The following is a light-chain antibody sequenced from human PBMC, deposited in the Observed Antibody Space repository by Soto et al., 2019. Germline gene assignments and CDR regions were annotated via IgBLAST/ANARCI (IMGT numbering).Light chain of an antibody. CDR3: QQYGSSPTT. CDR2: GAS. J-gene: IGKJ1*01. CDR1: QSVSSSY. V-gene: IGKV3-20*01. Sequence: ESVLTQSPVTLSXXXGXXXTLXXXASQSVSSSYLAWYQQKPGQAPRLLIYGASSRATGIPDRFSGSGSGTDFTLTISRLEPEDFAVYYCQQYGSSPTTFGQGTKVDIK.